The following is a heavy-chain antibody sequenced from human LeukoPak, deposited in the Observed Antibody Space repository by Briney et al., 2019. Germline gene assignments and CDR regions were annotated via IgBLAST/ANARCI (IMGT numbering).Heavy chain of an antibody. CDR1: GGTFSSYA. CDR2: IIPILGIA. V-gene: IGHV1-69*04. Sequence: SVKVSCKASGGTFSSYAISWVRQAPGQGPEWMGRIIPILGIANYAQKFQGRVTITADKSTSTAYMELSSLRSEDTAVYYCARRLYCGGDCYPTHYYFDYWGQGTLVTVSS. CDR3: ARRLYCGGDCYPTHYYFDY. J-gene: IGHJ4*02. D-gene: IGHD2-21*02.